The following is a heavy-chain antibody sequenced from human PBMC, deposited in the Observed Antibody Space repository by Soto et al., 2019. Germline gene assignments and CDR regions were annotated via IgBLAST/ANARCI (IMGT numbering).Heavy chain of an antibody. CDR2: INSDGSVS. V-gene: IGHV3-74*02. J-gene: IGHJ6*03. D-gene: IGHD2-15*01. Sequence: EVQLVESGGGLVQPGGSLRLSCAASGFTFSNYWMYWVRQAPGKGLEWVSRINSDGSVSSYADSVKGRLTISRDNVKNTLYLQMDSLRAEDTAVYYCARGECVGVTCYSLAGSFYYYMDVWGKGTTVTVFS. CDR3: ARGECVGVTCYSLAGSFYYYMDV. CDR1: GFTFSNYW.